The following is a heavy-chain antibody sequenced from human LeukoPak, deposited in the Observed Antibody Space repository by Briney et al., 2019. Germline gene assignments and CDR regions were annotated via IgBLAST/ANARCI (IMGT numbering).Heavy chain of an antibody. V-gene: IGHV1-18*01. J-gene: IGHJ3*02. CDR3: ARSTYRGGDAFDI. CDR2: VSPYNGNT. CDR1: GGTFSSYA. D-gene: IGHD2/OR15-2a*01. Sequence: ASVKVSCKASGGTFSSYAISWVRQAPGQGLELMGRVSPYNGNTNYAQKLQGRVSMTTDTSTSTAFLDLRSLRSDDTAVYYCARSTYRGGDAFDIWGQGTMVTVSS.